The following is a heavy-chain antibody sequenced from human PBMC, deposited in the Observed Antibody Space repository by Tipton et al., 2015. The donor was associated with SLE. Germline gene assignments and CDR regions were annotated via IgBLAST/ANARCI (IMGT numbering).Heavy chain of an antibody. Sequence: TLSLTCTVSGGSISTDSVYWGWIRQPPGKGLEWLGSIYYSGSTYYNPSLNSRVALSVDTSKNQFSLKLYSLTAADTAVYYCARAGQQWLVPRGYFDYWGQGTLVTASS. V-gene: IGHV4-39*07. CDR1: GGSISTDSVY. J-gene: IGHJ4*02. CDR3: ARAGQQWLVPRGYFDY. D-gene: IGHD6-19*01. CDR2: IYYSGST.